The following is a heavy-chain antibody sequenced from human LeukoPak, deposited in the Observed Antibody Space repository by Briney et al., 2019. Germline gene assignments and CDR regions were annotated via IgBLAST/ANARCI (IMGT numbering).Heavy chain of an antibody. V-gene: IGHV1-18*01. J-gene: IGHJ4*02. Sequence: ASVKVSCKASAYTFTSYGISRVRQAPGQGLEWMGWISAYNGNTNYAQKLQGRVTMTTDTSTSTAYMELRSLRSDDTAVSYCARDIAAAGTRCFDYWGQGTLATVSS. CDR2: ISAYNGNT. CDR1: AYTFTSYG. CDR3: ARDIAAAGTRCFDY. D-gene: IGHD6-13*01.